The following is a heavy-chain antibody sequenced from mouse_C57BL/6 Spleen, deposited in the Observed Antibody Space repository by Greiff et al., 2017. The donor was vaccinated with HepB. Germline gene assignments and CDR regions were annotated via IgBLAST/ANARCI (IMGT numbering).Heavy chain of an antibody. D-gene: IGHD1-1*01. CDR2: IWTGGGT. CDR3: ARNRYYGSSYWYFDV. Sequence: VQLQESGPGLVAPSQRLSITCTVSGFSLTSYAISWVRQPPGKGLEWLGVIWTGGGTNYNSALKSRLSISKDNSKSQVFLKMNSLQTDDTARYYCARNRYYGSSYWYFDVWGTGTTVTVSS. J-gene: IGHJ1*03. V-gene: IGHV2-9-1*01. CDR1: GFSLTSYA.